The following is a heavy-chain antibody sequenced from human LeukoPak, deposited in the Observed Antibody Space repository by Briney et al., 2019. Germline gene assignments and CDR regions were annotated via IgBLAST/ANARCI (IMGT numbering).Heavy chain of an antibody. Sequence: GGSLSLSCAASGFTFISYGMHWVRQAPGKGLEWVAVIWYDGSNKYYADSVKGRFTISRDNSKNTLYLQMNSLRAEDTAVYYCARTVTYYYGMDVWGQGTTVTVSS. CDR1: GFTFISYG. V-gene: IGHV3-33*01. J-gene: IGHJ6*02. D-gene: IGHD4-17*01. CDR3: ARTVTYYYGMDV. CDR2: IWYDGSNK.